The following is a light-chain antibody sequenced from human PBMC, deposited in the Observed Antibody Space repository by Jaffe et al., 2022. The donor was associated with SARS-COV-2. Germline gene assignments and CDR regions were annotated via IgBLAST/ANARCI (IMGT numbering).Light chain of an antibody. CDR3: QQYYSTPHT. V-gene: IGKV4-1*01. Sequence: DIVMTQSPDSLAVSLGERATINCKSSQNVLHSSNNKNYLAWYQQKPGQPPKLLIYWASTRESGVPDRFSGSGSGTDFTLTISSLQAEDVAVYYCQQYYSTPHTFGQGTKLEIK. CDR1: QNVLHSSNNKNY. J-gene: IGKJ2*01. CDR2: WAS.